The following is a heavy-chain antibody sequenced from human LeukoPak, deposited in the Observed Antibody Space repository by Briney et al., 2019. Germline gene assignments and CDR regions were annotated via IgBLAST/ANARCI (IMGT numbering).Heavy chain of an antibody. J-gene: IGHJ4*02. CDR2: ISSNGDST. D-gene: IGHD5-24*01. CDR3: VKDRWIDY. Sequence: GGSLRLSCSVSGFAFSSYAMHWVRQAPGKGLQYVSSISSNGDSTYYAASVKGRFTISRDNSKSTLYLQMSSLRAEDTAVYYCVKDRWIDYWGQGALVTVSS. V-gene: IGHV3-64D*06. CDR1: GFAFSSYA.